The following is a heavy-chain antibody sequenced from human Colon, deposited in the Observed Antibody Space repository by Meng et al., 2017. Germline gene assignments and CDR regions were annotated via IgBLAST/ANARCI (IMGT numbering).Heavy chain of an antibody. Sequence: LTPPGALAMPCGMSADYTTTNNGCSWVRQAPGKGLERIGQIDINRKNAYNPSLNSRVTILLEKSMNQLFLEVYFVTAADTAIYYCARHGGWHFDYWGQGTLVTVSS. CDR2: IDINRKN. D-gene: IGHD6-19*01. J-gene: IGHJ4*02. V-gene: IGHV4-4*03. CDR3: ARHGGWHFDY. CDR1: ADYTTTNNG.